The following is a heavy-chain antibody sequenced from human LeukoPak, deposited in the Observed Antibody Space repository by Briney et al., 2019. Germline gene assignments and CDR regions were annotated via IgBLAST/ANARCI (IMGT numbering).Heavy chain of an antibody. J-gene: IGHJ4*02. V-gene: IGHV1-69*13. Sequence: SVKVSCKASGGTFSSHAISWVRQAPGQGLEWMGGIIPIFGTANYAQKFQGRVTITADESTSTAYMELSSLRSEDTAVYYCARGVEVESSSPTIFDYWGQGTLVTVSS. CDR2: IIPIFGTA. CDR3: ARGVEVESSSPTIFDY. D-gene: IGHD5/OR15-5a*01. CDR1: GGTFSSHA.